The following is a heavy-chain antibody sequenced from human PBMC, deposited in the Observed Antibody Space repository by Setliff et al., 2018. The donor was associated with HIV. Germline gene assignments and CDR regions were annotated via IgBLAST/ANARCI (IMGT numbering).Heavy chain of an antibody. D-gene: IGHD4-17*01. CDR1: GYTFTDYY. CDR2: INPNRGVT. Sequence: GPSVKVSCKTSGYTFTDYYIHWVRQAPGQGLEWMGWINPNRGVTNYAQNFQGRVTVTTDTSISTVYLELNSLRSDDTAVFYCARGDDYGDFYFFDYWGQGTLVTVTS. V-gene: IGHV1-2*02. J-gene: IGHJ4*02. CDR3: ARGDDYGDFYFFDY.